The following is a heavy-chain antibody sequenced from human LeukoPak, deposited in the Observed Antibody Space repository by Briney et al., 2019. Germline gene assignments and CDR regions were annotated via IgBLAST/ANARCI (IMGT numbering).Heavy chain of an antibody. CDR2: ISGSGGST. J-gene: IGHJ4*02. CDR3: AKYGFGEFHFDY. CDR1: GFTFSSYA. Sequence: GGSLRLSCAASGFTFSSYAMSWVRRAPGEGLEWVSAISGSGGSTYYADSVKGRFTIYRDNSKNTLYLQMNSLRAEDTAVYCCAKYGFGEFHFDYWGQGTLVTVSS. V-gene: IGHV3-23*01. D-gene: IGHD3-10*01.